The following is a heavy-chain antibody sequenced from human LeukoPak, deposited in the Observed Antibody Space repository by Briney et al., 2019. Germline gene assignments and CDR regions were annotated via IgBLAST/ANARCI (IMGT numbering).Heavy chain of an antibody. Sequence: GGSLRLSCAASGFTFSSYAMSWVRQAPGKGLEWVSAISGSGGSTYYADSVKGRFTISRDNSKNTLYLQMNSLRAEDTAVYYCAKLPREGVVVAAMADYWGQGTLVTVSS. CDR3: AKLPREGVVVAAMADY. J-gene: IGHJ4*02. CDR2: ISGSGGST. D-gene: IGHD2-15*01. CDR1: GFTFSSYA. V-gene: IGHV3-23*01.